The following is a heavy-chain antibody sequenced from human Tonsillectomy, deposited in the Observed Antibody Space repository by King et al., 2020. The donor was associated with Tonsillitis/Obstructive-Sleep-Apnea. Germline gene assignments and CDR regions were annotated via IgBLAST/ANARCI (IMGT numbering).Heavy chain of an antibody. V-gene: IGHV1-18*04. CDR2: ISGFNGNT. CDR1: TYVFTSYG. D-gene: IGHD3-9*01. J-gene: IGHJ4*02. CDR3: ARDDILTGTLSH. Sequence: VQLVESGAEVKKPGASVKVSCTASTYVFTSYGISWVRQAPGQGLEWMGWISGFNGNTNYAQKTQGRVTMTIDTSTSTAYMELRSLRSDDTAVYYCARDDILTGTLSHWGQGTLVTVSS.